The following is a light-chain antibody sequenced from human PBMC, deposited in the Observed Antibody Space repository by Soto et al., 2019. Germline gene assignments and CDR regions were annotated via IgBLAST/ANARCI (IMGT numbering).Light chain of an antibody. CDR2: EVS. Sequence: QSVLTQPASVSGSPGQSITISCTGTTSGVGGYKYVSWYQQHPGKAPKLLIYEVSNRPSGVSNRFSGSKSGNTASLTISGLQAEDEADYYCSSYTSSSPYVFGTGTKVTVL. CDR1: TSGVGGYKY. J-gene: IGLJ1*01. CDR3: SSYTSSSPYV. V-gene: IGLV2-14*01.